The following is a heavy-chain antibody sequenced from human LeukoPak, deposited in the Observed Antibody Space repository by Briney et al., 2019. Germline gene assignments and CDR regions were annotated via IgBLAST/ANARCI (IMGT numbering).Heavy chain of an antibody. CDR3: ARGEGLFDY. CDR2: IYSGGST. J-gene: IGHJ4*02. CDR1: VFTVNSNY. Sequence: GGSLRLSCAAPVFTVNSNYMSWVRKAPGKGLEWVSVIYSGGSTYYADSVKGRLTISRDNSKNTLYLQTSSVRAEDTAVYYCARGEGLFDYWGQGTLVTVSS. V-gene: IGHV3-53*01.